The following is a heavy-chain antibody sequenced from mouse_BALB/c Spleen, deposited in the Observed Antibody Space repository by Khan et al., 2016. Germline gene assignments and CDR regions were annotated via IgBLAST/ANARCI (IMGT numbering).Heavy chain of an antibody. J-gene: IGHJ3*01. D-gene: IGHD2-4*01. CDR1: GFTFSDYY. V-gene: IGHV5-4*02. CDR3: AGERLRRRFAY. CDR2: TSDGGSYN. Sequence: EVELVESGGGLVKPGGSLKLSCAASGFTFSDYYMYWVRQTPEKRLEWVATTSDGGSYNYHPDSVKGRFTNSRDNDKNNLYLEMCSQKYEDTAMYCCAGERLRRRFAYWGQGTLVTVSA.